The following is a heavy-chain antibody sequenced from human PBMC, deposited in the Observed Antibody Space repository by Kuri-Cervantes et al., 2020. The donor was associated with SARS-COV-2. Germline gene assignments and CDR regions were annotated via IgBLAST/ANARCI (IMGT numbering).Heavy chain of an antibody. V-gene: IGHV3-7*01. CDR1: GFTFSSYW. CDR3: ASELFGVVPEQDHQGDAFDI. Sequence: GESLKISCAASGFTFSSYWMSWVRQAPGKGLEWVANIKQDGSEKYYMDSLKGRFIISRDNAKNSLYLQMNSLRAEDTAVYYCASELFGVVPEQDHQGDAFDIWGQGTMVTVSS. CDR2: IKQDGSEK. J-gene: IGHJ3*02. D-gene: IGHD3-3*01.